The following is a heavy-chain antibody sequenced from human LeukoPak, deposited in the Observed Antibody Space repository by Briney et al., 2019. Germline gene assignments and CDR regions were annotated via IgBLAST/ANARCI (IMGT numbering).Heavy chain of an antibody. CDR3: ARRAGAYSHPYDY. V-gene: IGHV3-48*03. Sequence: GGSLRLSCAASGFTVSNYEMNWVRQAPGKGLEWVSFIASDHTTYYADSVKGRYTLSRDNAKNSLYLQMNSLRAEDTAVYYCARRAGAYSHPYDYWGQGTLVTVSS. CDR2: IASDHTT. D-gene: IGHD4/OR15-4a*01. CDR1: GFTVSNYE. J-gene: IGHJ4*02.